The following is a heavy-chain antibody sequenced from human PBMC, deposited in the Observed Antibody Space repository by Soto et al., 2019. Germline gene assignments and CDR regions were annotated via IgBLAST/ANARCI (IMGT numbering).Heavy chain of an antibody. CDR3: AKFGFVGGSYTLVLDY. CDR2: ISGSGGST. J-gene: IGHJ4*02. CDR1: GFTFSSYA. Sequence: EVQLLESGGGLVQPGGSLRLSCAASGFTFSSYAMSWVRQAPGKGLEWVSAISGSGGSTYYADSVKGRFTISRDNSKNTLYLQMNSLRAEDTAVYYCAKFGFVGGSYTLVLDYWGQGTLVTVSS. D-gene: IGHD1-26*01. V-gene: IGHV3-23*01.